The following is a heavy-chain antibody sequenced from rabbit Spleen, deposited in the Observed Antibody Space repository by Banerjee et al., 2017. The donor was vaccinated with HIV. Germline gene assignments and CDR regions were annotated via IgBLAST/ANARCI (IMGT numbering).Heavy chain of an antibody. CDR3: VRDRADIGGDYGPYYFDF. D-gene: IGHD2-1*01. J-gene: IGHJ4*01. Sequence: QLKESGGGLVQPGGSLKLSCKASGFTLSSYYMNWVRQAPGKGLEWIGYIDPLFGSTYYASWVNGRFSISRENTRNTVYLKLNSLTAADTATYFCVRDRADIGGDYGPYYFDFWGQGTLVTVS. CDR1: GFTLSSYY. CDR2: IDPLFGST. V-gene: IGHV1S7*01.